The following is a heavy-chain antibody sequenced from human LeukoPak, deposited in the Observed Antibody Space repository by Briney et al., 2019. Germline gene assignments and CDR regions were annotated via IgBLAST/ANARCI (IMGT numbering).Heavy chain of an antibody. V-gene: IGHV4-39*07. CDR2: INHSGST. Sequence: KPSDTLSLTCTVSGASISSSSSYWGWIRQPPGKGLEWIGEINHSGSTYYNPSLKSRVTISVDTSKNQFSLKLSSVTAADTAVYYCARGRGYTVTNFDYWGQGTLVTVSS. CDR3: ARGRGYTVTNFDY. J-gene: IGHJ4*02. D-gene: IGHD4-17*01. CDR1: GASISSSSSY.